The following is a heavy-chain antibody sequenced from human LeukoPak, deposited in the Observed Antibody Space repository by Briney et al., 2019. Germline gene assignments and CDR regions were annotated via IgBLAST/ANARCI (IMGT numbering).Heavy chain of an antibody. Sequence: PGGSLRLSCAASGFTFSNYWMTWVRQAPGRGLEWVANIRQDGSEKYYVDSVKGRFTISRDNAKNSPYLQMNSLRAEDTAVYYCARDYVWGSDRYTDYWGQGTLVTVSS. J-gene: IGHJ4*02. CDR3: ARDYVWGSDRYTDY. V-gene: IGHV3-7*05. D-gene: IGHD3-16*02. CDR1: GFTFSNYW. CDR2: IRQDGSEK.